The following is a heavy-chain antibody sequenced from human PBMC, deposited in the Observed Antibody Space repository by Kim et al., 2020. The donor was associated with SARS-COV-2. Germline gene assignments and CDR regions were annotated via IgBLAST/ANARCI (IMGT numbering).Heavy chain of an antibody. V-gene: IGHV4-39*01. J-gene: IGHJ4*02. D-gene: IGHD3-22*01. CDR3: ARHPRITMIVEGGFDY. Sequence: LKGRVTISVDTSKTQFSRKLSSVTAADTAVYYCARHPRITMIVEGGFDYWGQGTLVTVSS.